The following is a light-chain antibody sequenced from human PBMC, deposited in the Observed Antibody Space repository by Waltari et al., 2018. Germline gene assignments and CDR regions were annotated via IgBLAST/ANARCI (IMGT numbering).Light chain of an antibody. Sequence: QSVLTQPPSASGTPGQRVTISCSGSSSNIGSNFVYGDQQLPGTAPKLRLYRNVMPPSGVPDRFSGSKSDTSASLAISDLRSEDEADYYCAAWDDSLTGFVFGTGTEVTAL. J-gene: IGLJ1*01. CDR3: AAWDDSLTGFV. CDR2: RNV. V-gene: IGLV1-47*01. CDR1: SSNIGSNF.